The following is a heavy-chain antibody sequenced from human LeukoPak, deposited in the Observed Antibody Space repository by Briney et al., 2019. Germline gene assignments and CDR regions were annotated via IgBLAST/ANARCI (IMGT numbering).Heavy chain of an antibody. CDR3: ARMPSGLQSRGLDV. V-gene: IGHV3-66*01. CDR1: GFTVSSNY. D-gene: IGHD2-2*01. J-gene: IGHJ6*02. Sequence: GGSLRLSCAASGFTVSSNYMSWVRQAPGKGLEWVSVLYSGGSPYYSGSVKGRFTISRDNSNNTVYLQMNSLRADDTALYFCARMPSGLQSRGLDVWGPGTTVTVSS. CDR2: LYSGGSP.